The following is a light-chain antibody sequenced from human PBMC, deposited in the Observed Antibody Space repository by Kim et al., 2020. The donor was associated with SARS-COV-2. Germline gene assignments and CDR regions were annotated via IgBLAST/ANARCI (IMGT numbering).Light chain of an antibody. V-gene: IGLV3-21*04. J-gene: IGLJ3*02. CDR1: NIGSKS. CDR3: QVWDISSDRV. Sequence: SYELTQPPSVSVAPGKTARITCGGNNIGSKSVHWYQQKPGQAPVLVIYYDSDRPSGIPERFSGSNSGNTATLTISRVEAGDEADYYCQVWDISSDRVFGGGTQLTVL. CDR2: YDS.